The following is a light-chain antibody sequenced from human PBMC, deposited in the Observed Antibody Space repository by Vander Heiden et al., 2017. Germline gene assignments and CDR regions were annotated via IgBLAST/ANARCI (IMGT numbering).Light chain of an antibody. CDR3: QQYYSTPQT. V-gene: IGKV4-1*01. CDR1: QSVLYSSNNRNY. Sequence: DIVMTQSPDSLAVSLGGRATINRKSSQSVLYSSNNRNYLAWYQQKPGQPPKLLIYWASTRESGVPDRFSGSGSGTDFTLTISSLQAEDVAVYYCQQYYSTPQTFGQGTKLEIK. CDR2: WAS. J-gene: IGKJ2*01.